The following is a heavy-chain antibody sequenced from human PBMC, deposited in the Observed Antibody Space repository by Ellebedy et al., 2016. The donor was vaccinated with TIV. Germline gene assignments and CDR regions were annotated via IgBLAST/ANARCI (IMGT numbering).Heavy chain of an antibody. J-gene: IGHJ4*02. D-gene: IGHD3-22*01. CDR3: ARDQDDSFLFDY. CDR1: GGSISSYY. CDR2: IYYSGST. Sequence: SETLSLXXTVSGGSISSYYWSWIRQPPGKGLEWIGYIYYSGSTNYNPSLKSRVTISVDTSKNQFSLKLSSVTAADTAVYYCARDQDDSFLFDYWGQGTLVTVSS. V-gene: IGHV4-59*01.